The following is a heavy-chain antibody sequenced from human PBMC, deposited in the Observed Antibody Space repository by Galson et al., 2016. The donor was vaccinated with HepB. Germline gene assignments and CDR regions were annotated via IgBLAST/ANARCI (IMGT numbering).Heavy chain of an antibody. CDR1: GDSMRSSY. J-gene: IGHJ6*02. D-gene: IGHD3-16*01. CDR3: ARQVGVLLDV. CDR2: IYYSGTT. Sequence: LSLTCTVSGDSMRSSYWSWLRQSPGKGLEWIGYIYYSGTTNYNPSFQSRATIPVDTSKSQFSLNVTSVTAADTGVFYCARQVGVLLDVWGRGTTVIVSS. V-gene: IGHV4-59*08.